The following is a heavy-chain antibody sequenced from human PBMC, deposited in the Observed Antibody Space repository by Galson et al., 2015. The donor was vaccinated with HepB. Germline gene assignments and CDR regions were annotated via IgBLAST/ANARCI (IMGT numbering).Heavy chain of an antibody. D-gene: IGHD5-12*01. V-gene: IGHV3-30*04. CDR2: ISYDGSNK. Sequence: SLRLSCAASGFTFSSYAMHWVRQAPGKGLEWVAVISYDGSNKYYADSVKGRFTISRDNSKNTLYLQMNSLRAEDTAVYYCARDTRGYSGYDLTIMYYFDYWGQGTLVTVSS. CDR1: GFTFSSYA. CDR3: ARDTRGYSGYDLTIMYYFDY. J-gene: IGHJ4*02.